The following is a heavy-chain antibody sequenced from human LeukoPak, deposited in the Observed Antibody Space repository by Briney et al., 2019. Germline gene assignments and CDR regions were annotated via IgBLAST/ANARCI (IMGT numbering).Heavy chain of an antibody. Sequence: PGGSLRLSCAASGFTFSRYWMSWFRQAPRKGLEWVANIKQDGSETYYADSVKDRFTISRDNAKNSLYLQMNSLRAEDTAVYYCARDKGDYDTSGSLFVFGGQGTLVTVSS. CDR2: IKQDGSET. CDR3: ARDKGDYDTSGSLFVF. CDR1: GFTFSRYW. V-gene: IGHV3-7*03. J-gene: IGHJ4*02. D-gene: IGHD3-22*01.